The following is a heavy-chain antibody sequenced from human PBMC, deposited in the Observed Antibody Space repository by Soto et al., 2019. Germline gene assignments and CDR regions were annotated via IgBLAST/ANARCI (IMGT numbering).Heavy chain of an antibody. D-gene: IGHD1-1*01. Sequence: SETLSLTCTVSGGSISSYYWSWIRQPPGKGLEWIGYIYYSGTTNYNPSLKGRVTISVDTSKSQFSLNLNSVTAADTAVYYCAGGPSVQFYYYGMDVWGQGTTVTVSS. CDR1: GGSISSYY. CDR2: IYYSGTT. CDR3: AGGPSVQFYYYGMDV. V-gene: IGHV4-59*01. J-gene: IGHJ6*02.